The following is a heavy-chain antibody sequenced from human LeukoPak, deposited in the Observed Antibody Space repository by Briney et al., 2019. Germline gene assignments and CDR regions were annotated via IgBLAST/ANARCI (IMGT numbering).Heavy chain of an antibody. V-gene: IGHV3-30*03. CDR2: ISYDGSNK. CDR1: GFTFSSYG. Sequence: GGSLRLSCAASGFTFSSYGMHWVRQAPGKGLEWVAVISYDGSNKYYADSVKGRFTISRDNSKNTLYLQMSSLRAEDTAVYFCARAGFLEWWESDGYWGQGTLVTVSS. D-gene: IGHD3-3*01. CDR3: ARAGFLEWWESDGY. J-gene: IGHJ4*02.